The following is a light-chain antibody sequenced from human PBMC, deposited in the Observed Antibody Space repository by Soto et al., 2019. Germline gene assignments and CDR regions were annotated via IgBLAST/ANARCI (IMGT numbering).Light chain of an antibody. J-gene: IGLJ2*01. Sequence: QSALTQPASVSGSPGQSITISCTGTSSDIGSYNLVSWYQQYPGTAPQLIIHEVSKWPSGVSDRFSGSKSGTTASLTISGLQAEDEAYYYCCAYAGSRVIFGGGTQLTVL. CDR3: CAYAGSRVI. CDR2: EVS. CDR1: SSDIGSYNL. V-gene: IGLV2-23*02.